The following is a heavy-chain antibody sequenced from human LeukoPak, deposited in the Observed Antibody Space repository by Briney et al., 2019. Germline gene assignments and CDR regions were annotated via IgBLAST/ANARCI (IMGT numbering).Heavy chain of an antibody. D-gene: IGHD4-17*01. J-gene: IGHJ4*02. CDR2: ISSSGSTI. V-gene: IGHV3-48*03. CDR3: ARIEYGDYTYYFDY. CDR1: GFTFSSYE. Sequence: GGSLRLSCAASGFTFSSYEMNWVRQAPGKGLEWVSYISSSGSTIYHADSVKGRFTISRDNAKNTLYLQMNSLRAEDTAVYYCARIEYGDYTYYFDYWGQGTLVTVSS.